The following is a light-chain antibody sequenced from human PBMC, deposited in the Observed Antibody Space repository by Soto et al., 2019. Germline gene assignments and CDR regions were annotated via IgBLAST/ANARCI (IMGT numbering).Light chain of an antibody. Sequence: DIQMTQSPSSLSASVGDRVTITCQASQDISNYLNWYQQKPGKATKLLIYDASNLETGVPSRFSGSGSGTDFTFTISSLQPEDIATYYCQQYYNPPPLTFGGGTKVEIK. V-gene: IGKV1-33*01. CDR1: QDISNY. CDR2: DAS. CDR3: QQYYNPPPLT. J-gene: IGKJ4*02.